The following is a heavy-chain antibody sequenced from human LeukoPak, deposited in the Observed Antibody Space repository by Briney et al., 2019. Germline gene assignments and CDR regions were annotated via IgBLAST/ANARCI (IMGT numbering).Heavy chain of an antibody. V-gene: IGHV4-59*01. Sequence: SETLPLTCTVSGGSISSYYWSWIRQPPGKGLEWIGYIYYSGSTNYNPSLKSRVTISVDTSKNQFSLKLSSVTAADTAVYYCARAGLLWFGGESWFDPWGQGTLVTVSS. CDR2: IYYSGST. D-gene: IGHD3-10*01. CDR3: ARAGLLWFGGESWFDP. CDR1: GGSISSYY. J-gene: IGHJ5*02.